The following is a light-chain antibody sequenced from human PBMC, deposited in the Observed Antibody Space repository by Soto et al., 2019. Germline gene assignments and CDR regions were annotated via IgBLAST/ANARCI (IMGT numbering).Light chain of an antibody. CDR3: QQYGSSPTWT. CDR1: QSVIISY. J-gene: IGKJ1*01. Sequence: EIVLTQSPGTLSLSPGERATLSCRASQSVIISYLAWDQQKPGQAPRLLIYGASSRATGIPDRFSGSGSGTDFTLTISRLEPEAFAVYYCQQYGSSPTWTFGQGTKVEIK. V-gene: IGKV3-20*01. CDR2: GAS.